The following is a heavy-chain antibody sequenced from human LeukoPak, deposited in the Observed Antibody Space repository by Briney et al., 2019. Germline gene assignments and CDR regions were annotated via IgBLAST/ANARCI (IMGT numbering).Heavy chain of an antibody. CDR2: ISGSGGDT. V-gene: IGHV3-23*01. D-gene: IGHD3-10*01. CDR3: AKDSLLSDGFGDFGN. Sequence: PGGSLRLSCAASGFTFNNYAMSWVRQAPGKGLEWVSTISGSGGDTHFADSVKGRFTISRDNSMNTLFLQMNSLRDDDTAVYYCAKDSLLSDGFGDFGNWGQGTLVSVSS. J-gene: IGHJ4*02. CDR1: GFTFNNYA.